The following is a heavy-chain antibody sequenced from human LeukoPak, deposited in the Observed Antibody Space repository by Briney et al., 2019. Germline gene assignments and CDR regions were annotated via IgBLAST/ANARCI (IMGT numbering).Heavy chain of an antibody. D-gene: IGHD3-10*01. CDR1: GGSFSGYY. Sequence: TSETLSLTCAVYGGSFSGYYWSWIRQPPGKGLEWIGEINHSGSTNYNPSLKSRVTISVDTSKNQFSLKLSSVTAADTAVYYCARGPSNYYGSGSYYKPYYFDYWGQGTLVTVSS. J-gene: IGHJ4*02. V-gene: IGHV4-34*01. CDR2: INHSGST. CDR3: ARGPSNYYGSGSYYKPYYFDY.